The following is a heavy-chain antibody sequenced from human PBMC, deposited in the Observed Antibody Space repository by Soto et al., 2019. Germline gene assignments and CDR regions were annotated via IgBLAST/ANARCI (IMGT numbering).Heavy chain of an antibody. CDR1: GFTFSSYA. CDR2: ISGSGGST. D-gene: IGHD3-22*01. Sequence: LRLSCAASGFTFSSYAMSWVRQAPGKGLEWVSAISGSGGSTYYADSVKGRFTISRDNSKNTLYLQMNSLRAEDTAVYYCAKVPDYYDSSGPYYFDYWGQGTLVTVSS. CDR3: AKVPDYYDSSGPYYFDY. J-gene: IGHJ4*02. V-gene: IGHV3-23*01.